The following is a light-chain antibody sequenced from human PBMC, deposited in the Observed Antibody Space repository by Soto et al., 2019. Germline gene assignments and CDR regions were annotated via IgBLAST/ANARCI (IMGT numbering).Light chain of an antibody. CDR3: VAWDDSLSGYV. CDR1: ISNIGRNS. V-gene: IGLV1-47*02. Sequence: HSVLPQPPSASVTPGQIVTICCSLSISNIGRNSVYWYQHVPGTAPRFLIDSNNQRPSGVPDRFSGSKSGTSASLAISGLRSEDEADYYCVAWDDSLSGYVFGTGTKGTVL. J-gene: IGLJ1*01. CDR2: SNN.